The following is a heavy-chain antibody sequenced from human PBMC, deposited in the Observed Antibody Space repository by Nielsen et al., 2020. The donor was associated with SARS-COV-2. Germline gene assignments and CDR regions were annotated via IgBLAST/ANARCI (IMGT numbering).Heavy chain of an antibody. Sequence: SETLSLTCTVSGGSISSYYWSWIRQPPGKGLEWIGYIYYSGSTNYNPSLKSRVTISVDTSKNQFSLKLSSVTAADTAVYYCARDQVTNGMDVWGQGTTVTVSS. V-gene: IGHV4-59*01. CDR1: GGSISSYY. D-gene: IGHD2-2*01. J-gene: IGHJ6*02. CDR2: IYYSGST. CDR3: ARDQVTNGMDV.